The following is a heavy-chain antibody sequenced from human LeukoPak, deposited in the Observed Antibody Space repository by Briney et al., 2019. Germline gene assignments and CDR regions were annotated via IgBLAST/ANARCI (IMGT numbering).Heavy chain of an antibody. D-gene: IGHD2-15*01. CDR3: ARECARRGGGSCY. CDR1: GYTFTSYD. V-gene: IGHV1-8*01. Sequence: GASVKVSCKASGYTFTSYDINWVRRATGQGLEWMGWMNPNSGNTGYAQKFQGRVTMTRNTSISTAYMELSSLRSEDTAVYYCARECARRGGGSCYSGQGTLVTVSS. CDR2: MNPNSGNT. J-gene: IGHJ4*02.